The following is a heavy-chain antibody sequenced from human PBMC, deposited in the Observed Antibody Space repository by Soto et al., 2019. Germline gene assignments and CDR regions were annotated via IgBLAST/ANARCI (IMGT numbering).Heavy chain of an antibody. Sequence: QVQLVESGGGVVQPGRSLRLSCAASGFTFSSYGMHWVRQAPGKGLEWVAVIWYDGSNKYYADSVKGRFTISRDNSKNTLYLQMNSLRAEDTAVYYCARETVGATTIVRTPGGYFDYWGQGTLVTVSS. D-gene: IGHD1-26*01. J-gene: IGHJ4*02. CDR2: IWYDGSNK. CDR1: GFTFSSYG. CDR3: ARETVGATTIVRTPGGYFDY. V-gene: IGHV3-33*01.